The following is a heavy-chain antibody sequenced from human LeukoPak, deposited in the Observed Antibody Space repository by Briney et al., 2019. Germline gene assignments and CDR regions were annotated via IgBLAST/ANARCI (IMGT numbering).Heavy chain of an antibody. J-gene: IGHJ4*02. CDR2: INPNSGGT. Sequence: ASVKVSCKASGYTFTGYYMHWVRQAPGQGLEWMGWINPNSGGTNYAQKFQGRVTMTRDTSISTAYMELSRLRSDDTAVYYCAGDPYRYNWNLQGNFDYWGQGTLVTVSS. CDR3: AGDPYRYNWNLQGNFDY. CDR1: GYTFTGYY. V-gene: IGHV1-2*02. D-gene: IGHD1-7*01.